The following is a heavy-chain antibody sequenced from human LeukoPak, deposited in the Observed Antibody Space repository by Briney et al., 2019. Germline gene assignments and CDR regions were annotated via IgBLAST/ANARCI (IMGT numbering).Heavy chain of an antibody. CDR3: ARWSNWDAFDI. CDR2: IYSGGST. J-gene: IGHJ3*02. D-gene: IGHD3-10*01. Sequence: PGGSLRLSCAASGFTVSSNYMSWVRQAPGKGLEWVSVIYSGGSTYYADSVKGRFTISRDNSKNTLYLQMNSLRAEDTAMYYCARWSNWDAFDIWGQGTMVTVSS. V-gene: IGHV3-53*01. CDR1: GFTVSSNY.